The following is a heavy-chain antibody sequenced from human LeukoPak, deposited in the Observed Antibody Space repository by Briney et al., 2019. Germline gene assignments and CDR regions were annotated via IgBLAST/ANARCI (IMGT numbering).Heavy chain of an antibody. CDR2: IYYTGST. CDR1: GGSISSGGYF. CDR3: ARITKLSGSYYFDS. J-gene: IGHJ4*02. Sequence: PSETLSLTCTVSGGSISSGGYFWTWIRQHPGKGLEWIGHIYYTGSTYYNPSLKSRVTISVDTSKNQFSLKLSSVTAADTAVYYCARITKLSGSYYFDSWGQGTLVTVSS. D-gene: IGHD1-26*01. V-gene: IGHV4-31*03.